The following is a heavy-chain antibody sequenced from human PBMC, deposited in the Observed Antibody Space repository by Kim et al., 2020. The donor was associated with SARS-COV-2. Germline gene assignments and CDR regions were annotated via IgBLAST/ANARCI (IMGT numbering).Heavy chain of an antibody. J-gene: IGHJ6*02. V-gene: IGHV3-30*04. CDR1: GFTFSSYA. CDR2: ISYDGSNK. CDR3: ARVQEGCSSTSCHTVLYYYYGMDV. Sequence: GGSLRLSCAASGFTFSSYAMHWVRQAPGKGLEWVAVISYDGSNKYYADSVKGRFTISRDNSKNTLYLQMNSLRAEDTAVYYCARVQEGCSSTSCHTVLYYYYGMDVWGQGTTVTVSS. D-gene: IGHD2-2*02.